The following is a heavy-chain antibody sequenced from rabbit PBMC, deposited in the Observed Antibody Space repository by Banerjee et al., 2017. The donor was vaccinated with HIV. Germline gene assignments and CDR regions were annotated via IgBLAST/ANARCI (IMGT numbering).Heavy chain of an antibody. J-gene: IGHJ3*01. CDR1: GFDFSNYYM. Sequence: QEQLKETGGGLVQPGGSLTLSCKASGFDFSNYYMSWVRQAPGKGLEWIACIVADSGFTSYANWAKGRFTISKTSSTTVTLQMTSLTAADTATYFCVRWGWLWGQGTLVTVS. D-gene: IGHD4-2*01. V-gene: IGHV1S45*01. CDR2: IVADSGFT. CDR3: VRWGWL.